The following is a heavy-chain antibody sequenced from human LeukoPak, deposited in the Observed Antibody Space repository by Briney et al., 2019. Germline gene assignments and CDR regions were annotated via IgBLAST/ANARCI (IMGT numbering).Heavy chain of an antibody. V-gene: IGHV1-69*13. CDR3: ARDRYYYDSSGYYSYWYFDL. D-gene: IGHD3-22*01. Sequence: ASVKASCKASGGTFSSYAISWVRQAPGQGLEWMGGIIPIFGTANYAQKFQGRVTITADESTSTAYMELSSLRSEDTAVYYCARDRYYYDSSGYYSYWYFDLWGRGTLVTVSS. J-gene: IGHJ2*01. CDR1: GGTFSSYA. CDR2: IIPIFGTA.